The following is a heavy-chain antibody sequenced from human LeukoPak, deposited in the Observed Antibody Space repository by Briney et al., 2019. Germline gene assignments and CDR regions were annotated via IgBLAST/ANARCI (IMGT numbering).Heavy chain of an antibody. D-gene: IGHD2-2*01. CDR2: INPNNGAT. CDR1: GYRFTDYY. CDR3: ARELGFCSSTSCPLYHY. J-gene: IGHJ4*02. V-gene: IGHV1-2*02. Sequence: GASVKVSCKASGYRFTDYYVHWVRQAPGQGLEWMGWINPNNGATNYAQKFYGRVTMTRVTSITTAYMELNRLTSDDTAAYYCARELGFCSSTSCPLYHYWGQGTLVTVSS.